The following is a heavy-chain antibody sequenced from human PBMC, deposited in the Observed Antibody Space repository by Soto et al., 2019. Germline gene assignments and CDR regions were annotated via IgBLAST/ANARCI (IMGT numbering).Heavy chain of an antibody. Sequence: GGSLRLSCAASGFTFSSYGMHWVRQAPGKGLEWVAVISYDGSNKYYADSVKGRFTISRDNSKNTLYLQMNSLRAEDTAVYYCAKDSSYDKDYYYYMDVWGKGTTVTVSS. CDR2: ISYDGSNK. D-gene: IGHD3-9*01. CDR3: AKDSSYDKDYYYYMDV. V-gene: IGHV3-30*18. CDR1: GFTFSSYG. J-gene: IGHJ6*03.